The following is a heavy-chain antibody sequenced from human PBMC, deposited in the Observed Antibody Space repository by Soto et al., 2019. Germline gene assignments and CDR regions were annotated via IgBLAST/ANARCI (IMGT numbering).Heavy chain of an antibody. J-gene: IGHJ4*02. CDR1: GFTFSSYG. V-gene: IGHV3-30*18. Sequence: QVQLVESGGGVVQPGRSLRLSCAASGFTFSSYGMHWVRQAPGKGLEWVAVISYDGSNKYYADSVKGRFTISRDNSKNTLYLQMNSLRAEDTAVYYCAKEPRHGSIAALFDYWGQGTLVTVSS. CDR3: AKEPRHGSIAALFDY. D-gene: IGHD6-6*01. CDR2: ISYDGSNK.